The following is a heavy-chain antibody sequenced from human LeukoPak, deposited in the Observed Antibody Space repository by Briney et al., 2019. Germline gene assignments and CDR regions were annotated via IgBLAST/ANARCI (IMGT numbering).Heavy chain of an antibody. V-gene: IGHV3-43D*03. CDR3: AKDSLRKSIVGATTRGFNDY. CDR2: ISWDGGST. CDR1: GFTFDDYA. J-gene: IGHJ4*02. D-gene: IGHD1-26*01. Sequence: GGSLRLSCAASGFTFDDYAMHWVRQAPGKGLEWVSLISWDGGSTYYADSVKGRFTISRDNSKNTLYLQMNSLRAEDTAVYYCAKDSLRKSIVGATTRGFNDYWGQGTLVTVSS.